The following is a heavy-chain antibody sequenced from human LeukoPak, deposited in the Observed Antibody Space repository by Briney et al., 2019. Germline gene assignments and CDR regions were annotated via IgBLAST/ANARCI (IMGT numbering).Heavy chain of an antibody. D-gene: IGHD3-3*01. V-gene: IGHV4-59*12. CDR3: AREGIFGVVNTFDP. CDR2: IYYSGST. CDR1: GGSISSYY. J-gene: IGHJ5*02. Sequence: PSETLSLTCTVSGGSISSYYWSWIRQPPGKGLEWIGYIYYSGSTNYNPSLKSRVTIPVDTSKNQFSLKLSSVTAADTAVYYCAREGIFGVVNTFDPWGQGTLVTVSS.